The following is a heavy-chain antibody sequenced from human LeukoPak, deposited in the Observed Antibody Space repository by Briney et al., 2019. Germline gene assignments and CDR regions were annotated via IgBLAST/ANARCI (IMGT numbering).Heavy chain of an antibody. D-gene: IGHD1-26*01. CDR2: MNVDGSEK. V-gene: IGHV3-7*01. J-gene: IGHJ4*02. CDR1: GLTFSSYW. Sequence: GGSLSLSCATSGLTFSSYWMGWVRQAAGKRLEWVAYMNVDGSEKYHAPSVKGRFTISRDNARNSVYLQINSLRVEDTAVYYCARDLVEWELLLDYWGQGTMVTVSS. CDR3: ARDLVEWELLLDY.